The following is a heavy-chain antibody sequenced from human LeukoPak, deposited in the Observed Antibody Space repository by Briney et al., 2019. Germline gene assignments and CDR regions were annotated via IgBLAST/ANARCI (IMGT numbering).Heavy chain of an antibody. Sequence: ASVKVSCKASGYTFTSYYMQWVRQAPGQGLEWMGIINPRGGSTSYAQKFQGRVTMTRDTSTSTVYMELSSLRSEDTAVYYCATARGGYCSGGSCYGDYYFDYLGQGTLVTVSS. V-gene: IGHV1-46*01. CDR2: INPRGGST. CDR1: GYTFTSYY. D-gene: IGHD2-15*01. J-gene: IGHJ4*02. CDR3: ATARGGYCSGGSCYGDYYFDY.